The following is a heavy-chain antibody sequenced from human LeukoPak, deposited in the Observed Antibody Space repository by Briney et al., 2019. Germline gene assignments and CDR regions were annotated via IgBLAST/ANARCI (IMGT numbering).Heavy chain of an antibody. J-gene: IGHJ6*04. D-gene: IGHD3-10*02. CDR1: GFTFSSCE. CDR2: ISSSGSTI. Sequence: GGSLRLSCAASGFTFSSCEMNWVRQAPGKGLDWVSYISSSGSTIYYADSVKGRFTIFRDNAKNSLYLQMNSLRAEDTAVYYCAELGITMIGGVWGKGTTVTISS. V-gene: IGHV3-48*03. CDR3: AELGITMIGGV.